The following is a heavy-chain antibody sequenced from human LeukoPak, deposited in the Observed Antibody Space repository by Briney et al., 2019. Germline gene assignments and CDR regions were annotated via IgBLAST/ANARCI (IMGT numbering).Heavy chain of an antibody. CDR2: IYYSGST. D-gene: IGHD6-13*01. Sequence: PSETLSLTCTVSGGSISSYYWSWVRQPPGKGLEWVGYIYYSGSTNYNPSLKSRVTISVDPSKNQFSLKLSSMTAADTAVYYCAREASSSWYHYYGMDVWGQGTTVTVSS. V-gene: IGHV4-59*01. CDR3: AREASSSWYHYYGMDV. J-gene: IGHJ6*02. CDR1: GGSISSYY.